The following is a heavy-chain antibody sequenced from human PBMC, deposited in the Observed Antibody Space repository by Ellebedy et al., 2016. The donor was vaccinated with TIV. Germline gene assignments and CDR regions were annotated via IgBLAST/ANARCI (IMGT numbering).Heavy chain of an antibody. D-gene: IGHD4-23*01. J-gene: IGHJ6*02. CDR3: ARSDYGGTTWGLYYYYGMDV. CDR1: EITINENW. V-gene: IGHV3-7*01. Sequence: GESLKISCVASEITINENWMIWVRQAPGQGLEWVANIAEDSSATYYVDSVKGRFTISRDNAKNSLYLQMNSLRAEDTAVYYCARSDYGGTTWGLYYYYGMDVWGQGTTVTVSS. CDR2: IAEDSSAT.